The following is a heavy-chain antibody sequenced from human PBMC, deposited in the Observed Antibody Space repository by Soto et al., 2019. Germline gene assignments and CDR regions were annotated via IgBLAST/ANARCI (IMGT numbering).Heavy chain of an antibody. CDR2: IIPIFGTA. V-gene: IGHV1-69*06. Sequence: SVKVSCKASGGTFSSYAISWVRQAPGQGLEWMGGIIPIFGTANYAQKFQGRVTITADKSTSTAYMELSSLRSEDTAVYYCVRDDCSSTSCREYYYYGMDVWGQGTTVTVSS. CDR3: VRDDCSSTSCREYYYYGMDV. CDR1: GGTFSSYA. J-gene: IGHJ6*02. D-gene: IGHD2-2*01.